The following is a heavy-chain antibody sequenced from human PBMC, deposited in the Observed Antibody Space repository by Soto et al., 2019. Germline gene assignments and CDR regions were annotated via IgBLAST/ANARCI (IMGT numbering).Heavy chain of an antibody. Sequence: QVQLVQSGTEVKEPGASVSLSCKASGYTFTTYYIHWVRQAPGQGLEWMGMINPSGGSTTYAQNFQCRGTMTRDTATGTVCMDLNILRSDGTAVYYCARATSAGNGRRVDVWGQGTTVTVSS. CDR2: INPSGGST. CDR1: GYTFTTYY. V-gene: IGHV1-46*01. D-gene: IGHD6-13*01. J-gene: IGHJ6*02. CDR3: ARATSAGNGRRVDV.